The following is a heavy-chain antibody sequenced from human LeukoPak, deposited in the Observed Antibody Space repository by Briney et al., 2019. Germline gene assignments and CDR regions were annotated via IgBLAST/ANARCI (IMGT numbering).Heavy chain of an antibody. V-gene: IGHV3-66*01. J-gene: IGHJ4*02. CDR1: GFTVSSNY. CDR3: ARVVVLPAGYFDY. D-gene: IGHD2-2*01. CDR2: IYSGGST. Sequence: GGSLRLSCAASGFTVSSNYMSWVRQAPGKGLEWVSVIYSGGSTYYTDSVIDRFTISRDNSKNTTYLQMNSLRAGDTAVYYCARVVVLPAGYFDYWGQGTLVTVSS.